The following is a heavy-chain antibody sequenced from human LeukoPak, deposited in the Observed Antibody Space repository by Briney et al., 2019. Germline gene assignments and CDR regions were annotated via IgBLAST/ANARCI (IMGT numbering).Heavy chain of an antibody. D-gene: IGHD2-15*01. Sequence: GESLEISCKGSGYSFTSYWISWVRQMPGKGLEWMGRIDPSDSYTNYSPSFQGHVTISADKSISTAYLQWSSLKASDTAMYYCARSGEIYCSGGSCYFKNWFDPWGQGTLVTVSS. CDR1: GYSFTSYW. J-gene: IGHJ5*02. V-gene: IGHV5-10-1*01. CDR2: IDPSDSYT. CDR3: ARSGEIYCSGGSCYFKNWFDP.